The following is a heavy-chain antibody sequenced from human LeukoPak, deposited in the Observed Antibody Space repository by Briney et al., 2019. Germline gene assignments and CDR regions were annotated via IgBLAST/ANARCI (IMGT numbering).Heavy chain of an antibody. CDR2: INPNSGGT. Sequence: ASVKVSCKASGYTFTGYYMHWVRQAPGQGLEWMGWINPNSGGTNYAQKFQGRVTMTRDTSISTAYMELSRLRSDGTAVYYCVRLTEQQLAHFDYWGQGTLVTVSS. V-gene: IGHV1-2*02. D-gene: IGHD6-13*01. J-gene: IGHJ4*02. CDR1: GYTFTGYY. CDR3: VRLTEQQLAHFDY.